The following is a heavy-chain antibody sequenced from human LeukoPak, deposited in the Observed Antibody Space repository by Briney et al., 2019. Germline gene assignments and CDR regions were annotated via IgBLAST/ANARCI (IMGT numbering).Heavy chain of an antibody. Sequence: SETLSLTCAVYGGSFSGYYWSWIRQPPGKGLEWIGEINHSGSTNYNPSLKSRVTISVDTSKNQFSLKLSSVTAADTAVYYCARDFLHSSTSRPFDYWGQGTLVTVSS. CDR2: INHSGST. J-gene: IGHJ4*02. D-gene: IGHD2-2*01. V-gene: IGHV4-34*01. CDR3: ARDFLHSSTSRPFDY. CDR1: GGSFSGYY.